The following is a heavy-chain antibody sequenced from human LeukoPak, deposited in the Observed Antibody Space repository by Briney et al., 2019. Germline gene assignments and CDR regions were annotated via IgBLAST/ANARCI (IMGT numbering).Heavy chain of an antibody. V-gene: IGHV1-18*01. CDR2: ISAYNGNT. Sequence: ASVKVSCKASGYTFTSYGISWVRQAPGQGLEWMGWISAYNGNTNYAQKLQGRVTMTTDTSTSTAYMELRSLGSDDTAVYYCARDVDYYDSSGYYYVVSDYYYYGMDVWGQGTTVTVSS. J-gene: IGHJ6*02. CDR3: ARDVDYYDSSGYYYVVSDYYYYGMDV. D-gene: IGHD3-22*01. CDR1: GYTFTSYG.